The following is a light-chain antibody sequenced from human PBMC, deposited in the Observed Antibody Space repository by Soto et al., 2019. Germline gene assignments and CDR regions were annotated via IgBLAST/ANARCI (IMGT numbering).Light chain of an antibody. V-gene: IGKV4-1*01. Sequence: DIVMTQSPDSLAVSLGERATINCKSSQSVLYRSNNKNYLAWYQQKPGQPPKLLIYWASTRESGVPVRFSGSGSGTDFTLTISSLQAEDVAVYYCQQYYTTPLTFGGGTKVEI. CDR3: QQYYTTPLT. CDR1: QSVLYRSNNKNY. CDR2: WAS. J-gene: IGKJ4*01.